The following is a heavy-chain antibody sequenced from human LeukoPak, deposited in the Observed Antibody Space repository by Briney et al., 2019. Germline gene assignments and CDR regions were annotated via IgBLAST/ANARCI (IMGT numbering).Heavy chain of an antibody. CDR2: IKQDGSER. CDR3: AKNPQYGGHTFFDY. Sequence: GGSLRLSCAASGFTFSNDWMSWVRQAAGKGLGWEANIKQDGSERNYEDSVKGRFTISRDNAKNSLYLQMNSLGAEDTAVYYCAKNPQYGGHTFFDYWGQGTLVTVSS. J-gene: IGHJ4*02. V-gene: IGHV3-7*01. D-gene: IGHD4-23*01. CDR1: GFTFSNDW.